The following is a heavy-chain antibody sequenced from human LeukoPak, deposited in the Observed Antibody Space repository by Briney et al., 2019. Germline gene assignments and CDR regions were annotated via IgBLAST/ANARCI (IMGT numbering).Heavy chain of an antibody. J-gene: IGHJ5*02. CDR1: GFSLSTSGVG. D-gene: IGHD3-10*01. CDR3: AHVPGVLLWFGEFPPYNWFDP. V-gene: IGHV2-5*01. Sequence: SGPTLVKPTQTLTLTCTFSGFSLSTSGVGVGWIRQPPGKALEWLALIYWNDDKRYSPSLKSRLTITKDTSKNQVVLTMTNMDPVDTATYYCAHVPGVLLWFGEFPPYNWFDPWGQGTLVTVSS. CDR2: IYWNDDK.